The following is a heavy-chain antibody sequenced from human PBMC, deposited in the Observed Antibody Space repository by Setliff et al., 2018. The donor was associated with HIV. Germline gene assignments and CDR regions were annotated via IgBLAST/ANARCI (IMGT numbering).Heavy chain of an antibody. V-gene: IGHV1-18*01. CDR1: GYTFASYG. CDR2: ISAYDGNT. Sequence: ASVKVSCKASGYTFASYGITWERQAPGQGLEWMGWISAYDGNTNYAQKVRERVTLTTDTATNTAFMELKDLTSADTAVYFCARSDWELVLSSFDYWGQGTQVTVSS. CDR3: ARSDWELVLSSFDY. J-gene: IGHJ4*02. D-gene: IGHD1-26*01.